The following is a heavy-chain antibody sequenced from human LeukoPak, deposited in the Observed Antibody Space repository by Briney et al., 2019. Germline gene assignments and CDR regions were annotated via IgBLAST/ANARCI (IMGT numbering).Heavy chain of an antibody. CDR1: GGSISSSSYY. CDR2: VYYSGST. V-gene: IGHV4-39*07. J-gene: IGHJ6*03. Sequence: SETLSLTCTVSGGSISSSSYYWGWIRQPPGKGLEWIGSVYYSGSTNYNPSLKSRVTISVDKSKNQFSLKLSSVTAADTAVYYCARDSSTVYYYMDVWGKGTTVTVSS. D-gene: IGHD6-19*01. CDR3: ARDSSTVYYYMDV.